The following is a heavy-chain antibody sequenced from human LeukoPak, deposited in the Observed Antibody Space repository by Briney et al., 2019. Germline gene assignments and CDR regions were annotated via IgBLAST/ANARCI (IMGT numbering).Heavy chain of an antibody. V-gene: IGHV1-3*03. Sequence: GASVKVSCKASGYTFTSYAIHWVRQAPGQRLEWMRWINAGNGNTKYSQEFQGRVTITRDTSASTAYMELSSLRSEDMAVYYCARGPFTMTESYFDYWGQGTLVTVSS. D-gene: IGHD3-22*01. CDR1: GYTFTSYA. CDR2: INAGNGNT. CDR3: ARGPFTMTESYFDY. J-gene: IGHJ4*02.